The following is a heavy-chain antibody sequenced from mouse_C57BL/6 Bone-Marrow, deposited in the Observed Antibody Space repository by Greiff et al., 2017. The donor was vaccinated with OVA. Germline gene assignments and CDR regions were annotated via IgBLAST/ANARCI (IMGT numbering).Heavy chain of an antibody. V-gene: IGHV1-5*01. CDR1: GYTFTSYW. CDR2: IYPGNSDT. D-gene: IGHD1-1*01. CDR3: THYGSSYNYAMDY. Sequence: VQLKESGTVLARPGASVKMSCKTSGYTFTSYWMHWVKQRPGQGLEWIGAIYPGNSDTSYNQKFKGKAKLTAVTSASTAYMELSSLTNEDSAVYYCTHYGSSYNYAMDYWGQGTSVTVSS. J-gene: IGHJ4*01.